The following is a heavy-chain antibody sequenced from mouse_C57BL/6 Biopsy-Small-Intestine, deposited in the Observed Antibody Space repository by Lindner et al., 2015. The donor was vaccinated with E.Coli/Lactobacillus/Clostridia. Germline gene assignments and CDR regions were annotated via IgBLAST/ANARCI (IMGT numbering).Heavy chain of an antibody. D-gene: IGHD6-1*01. CDR1: GYTFTDYN. CDR2: INPSTGGT. CDR3: ARGAGAMDY. J-gene: IGHJ4*01. Sequence: VQLQESGAELVKPGASVKISCKASGYTFTDYNMDWVKQSHGKSLEWIGEINPSTGGTTYNQKFKAKATLTVDQSSSTAYMQLNSLTSEDSAVYYCARGAGAMDYWGQGTSVTVSS. V-gene: IGHV1-42*01.